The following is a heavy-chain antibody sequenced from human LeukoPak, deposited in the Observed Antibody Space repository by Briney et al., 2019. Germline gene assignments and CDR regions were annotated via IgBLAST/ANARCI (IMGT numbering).Heavy chain of an antibody. V-gene: IGHV3-13*01. CDR1: GFTFSAHA. Sequence: GGSLRLSCAASGFTFSAHAMHWVRQPPGKGLEWVSAIGTGGDTFYPGSVKGRFTISRENVKNSLYLQMNSLRAEDTAVYYCARQMTPHGNFDYWGQGTLATVSS. D-gene: IGHD1-26*01. J-gene: IGHJ4*02. CDR2: IGTGGDT. CDR3: ARQMTPHGNFDY.